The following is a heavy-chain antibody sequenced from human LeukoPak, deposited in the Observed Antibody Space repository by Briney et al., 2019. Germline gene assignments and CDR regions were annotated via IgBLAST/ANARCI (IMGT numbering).Heavy chain of an antibody. CDR1: GFTFGDYA. CDR3: TRDLSYDSSGYYLPNFDY. Sequence: PGRSLRLSCTASGFTFGDYAMSWVRQAPGKGLEWVGFIRSKAYGGTTEYAASVKGRFTISRDDSKSIAYLQMNSLKAEDTAVYYCTRDLSYDSSGYYLPNFDYWGQGTLVTVSS. V-gene: IGHV3-49*04. D-gene: IGHD3-22*01. CDR2: IRSKAYGGTT. J-gene: IGHJ4*02.